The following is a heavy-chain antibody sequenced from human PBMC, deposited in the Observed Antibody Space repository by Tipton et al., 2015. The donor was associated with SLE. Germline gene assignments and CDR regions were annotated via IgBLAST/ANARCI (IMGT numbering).Heavy chain of an antibody. V-gene: IGHV4-61*02. J-gene: IGHJ6*04. CDR3: ARENWNFSHMDV. D-gene: IGHD1-1*01. CDR1: GISTLSGTDY. Sequence: TLSLTCTVSGISTLSGTDYWTWIRQPAGKGLEWIGRIARNGFANYNRSLESRVTFSIDPSKNQFSLKMTSVNAADTALYFCARENWNFSHMDVWGTGTTVTVSS. CDR2: IARNGFA.